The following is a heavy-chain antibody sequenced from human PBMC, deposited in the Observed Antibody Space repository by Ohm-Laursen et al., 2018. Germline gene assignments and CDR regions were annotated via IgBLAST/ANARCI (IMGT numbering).Heavy chain of an antibody. J-gene: IGHJ6*02. V-gene: IGHV1-46*01. CDR2: IDPTGGST. D-gene: IGHD1-26*01. CDR1: GYTFTGYY. CDR3: SRGGIAGATWGYGMDV. Sequence: ASVKVSCKASGYTFTGYYMHWVRQAPGQGLEWMGIIDPTGGSTTYAQKFQGRVTMTRDTSTSTVYMELTSLRSEDTAVYYCSRGGIAGATWGYGMDVWGQGTTVTVSS.